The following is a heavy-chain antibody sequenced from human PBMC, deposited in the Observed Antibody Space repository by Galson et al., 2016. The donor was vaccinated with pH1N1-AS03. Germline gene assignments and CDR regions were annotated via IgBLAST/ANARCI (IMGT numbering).Heavy chain of an antibody. CDR1: RFTVSNSY. CDR3: ARWSRGGNFASLDP. CDR2: IYNDDTT. Sequence: SLRLSCAASRFTVSNSYLSWVRQAPGKGLEWVSIIYNDDTTYYADSLKGRFTISRDNSKNTLYLQMNSLRAEDTAVYYCARWSRGGNFASLDPWGQGTLVTVSS. V-gene: IGHV3-53*01. D-gene: IGHD4-23*01. J-gene: IGHJ5*02.